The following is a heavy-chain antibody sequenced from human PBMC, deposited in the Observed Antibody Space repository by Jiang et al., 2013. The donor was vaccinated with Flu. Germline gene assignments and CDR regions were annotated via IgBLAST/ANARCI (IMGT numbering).Heavy chain of an antibody. V-gene: IGHV4-39*01. CDR1: GGSISSSSYY. D-gene: IGHD1-7*01. Sequence: LLKPSETLSLTCTVSGGSISSSSYYWGWIRQPPGKGLEWIGSIYYSGSTYYNPSLKSRVTISVDTSKNQFSLKLSSVTAADTAVYYCARRGTQYPEVDAFDIWGQGTMVTVSS. CDR3: ARRGTQYPEVDAFDI. CDR2: IYYSGST. J-gene: IGHJ3*02.